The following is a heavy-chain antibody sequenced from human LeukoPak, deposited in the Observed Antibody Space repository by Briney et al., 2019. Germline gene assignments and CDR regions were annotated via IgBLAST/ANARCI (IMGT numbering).Heavy chain of an antibody. CDR3: ARAPRSIGGTHSEP. CDR1: DGSISRYN. J-gene: IGHJ5*02. CDR2: FYYSGST. V-gene: IGHV4-59*01. Sequence: PSETLSLTCTDTDGSISRYNRSWIRQPPGKGLEWIAYFYYSGSTNYNPSLKSRVTLSLDTSKNQFSLKLSSVTAADTSLYYCARAPRSIGGTHSEPWGQGTLVTVSS. D-gene: IGHD6-25*01.